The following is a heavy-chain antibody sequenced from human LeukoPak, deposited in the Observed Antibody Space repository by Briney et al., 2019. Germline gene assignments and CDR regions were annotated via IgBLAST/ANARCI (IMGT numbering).Heavy chain of an antibody. CDR2: INHSGST. J-gene: IGHJ4*02. Sequence: SETLSLTCAVYGVSFSGYYWSWIRQPPGKGLEWIGEINHSGSTNYNPSLKSRVTISVDTSKNQFSLKLSSVTAADTAVYYCARSWELDYWGQGTLVTVSS. V-gene: IGHV4-34*01. D-gene: IGHD1-26*01. CDR1: GVSFSGYY. CDR3: ARSWELDY.